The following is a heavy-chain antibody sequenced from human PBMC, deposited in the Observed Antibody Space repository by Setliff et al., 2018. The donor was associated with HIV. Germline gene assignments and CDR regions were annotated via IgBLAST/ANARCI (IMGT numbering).Heavy chain of an antibody. J-gene: IGHJ4*02. CDR1: GYTFSNYY. CDR3: VRGGGSSAYPPFEY. D-gene: IGHD3-16*01. V-gene: IGHV1-46*01. CDR2: INPSAVT. Sequence: GASVKVSCKASGYTFSNYYIHWVRQAPGQGLEWMGIINPSAVTSYGQKFQGILTVTRDTSTSTVYMDLSSLRSEDTAVYYCVRGGGSSAYPPFEYWGQGTLVTVSS.